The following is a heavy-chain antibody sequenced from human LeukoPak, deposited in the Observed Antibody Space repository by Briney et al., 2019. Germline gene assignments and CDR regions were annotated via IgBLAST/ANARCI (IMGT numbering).Heavy chain of an antibody. CDR1: GFTFSLYW. V-gene: IGHV3-48*04. CDR2: ISSSGSTI. CDR3: ARVLRGYYDSSGYDY. Sequence: PGGSLRLSCAASGFTFSLYWMHWVRQAPGKGLEWVSYISSSGSTIYYADSVKGRFTISRDNAKNSLYLQMNSLRAEDTAVYYCARVLRGYYDSSGYDYWGQGTLVTVSS. D-gene: IGHD3-22*01. J-gene: IGHJ4*02.